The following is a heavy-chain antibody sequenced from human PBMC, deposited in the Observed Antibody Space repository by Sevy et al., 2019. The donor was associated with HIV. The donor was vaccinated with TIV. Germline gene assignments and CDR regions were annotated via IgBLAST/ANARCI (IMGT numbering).Heavy chain of an antibody. V-gene: IGHV1-69*13. Sequence: ASVKVSCKASGGTFSSYAISWVRQAPGQGLEWMGWIIPIFGTANYAQKFQGRVTITADESTSTAYMELSSLRSEDTAVYYCAVVVPAARVTTGYGMDVWGQGTTVTVSS. CDR1: GGTFSSYA. CDR3: AVVVPAARVTTGYGMDV. J-gene: IGHJ6*02. CDR2: IIPIFGTA. D-gene: IGHD2-2*01.